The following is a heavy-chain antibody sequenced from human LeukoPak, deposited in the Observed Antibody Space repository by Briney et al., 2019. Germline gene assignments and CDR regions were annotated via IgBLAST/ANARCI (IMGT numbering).Heavy chain of an antibody. D-gene: IGHD6-6*01. CDR1: GGSISSYY. J-gene: IGHJ6*03. CDR3: ARAVEGGYSSSSWGYYYYMDV. CDR2: IYYSGST. V-gene: IGHV4-59*01. Sequence: PSETLSLTCTVSGGSISSYYWSWIRQPPGKGLEWIGYIYYSGSTSYNPSLKRRVTISVDTSKNQFSLRLSSVTAADTAVYYCARAVEGGYSSSSWGYYYYMDVWGKGTTVTVSS.